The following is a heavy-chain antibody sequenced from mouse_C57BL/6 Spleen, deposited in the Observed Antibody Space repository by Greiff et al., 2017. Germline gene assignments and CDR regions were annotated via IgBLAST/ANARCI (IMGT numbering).Heavy chain of an antibody. Sequence: QVQLQQPGAELVKPGASVKLSCKASGYTFTSYWMPWVQQRPGRGLEWIGRIDPNRGGTEYNEKFKSKATLTVDKPSSTAYMQLSSLTSEDSEVYYCARNDYGSYYAMDYWGQGTSVTVSS. CDR2: IDPNRGGT. D-gene: IGHD1-1*01. J-gene: IGHJ4*01. CDR1: GYTFTSYW. V-gene: IGHV1-72*01. CDR3: ARNDYGSYYAMDY.